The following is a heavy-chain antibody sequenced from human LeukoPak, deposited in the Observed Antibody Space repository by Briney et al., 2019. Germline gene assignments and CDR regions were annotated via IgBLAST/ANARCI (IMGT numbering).Heavy chain of an antibody. D-gene: IGHD4-17*01. CDR2: ISSSSSYI. J-gene: IGHJ3*02. CDR3: ARVKDYGDYHAFDI. Sequence: GGSLRLLCAASGLPYSSYSMLWVRESPEKGLVGVSSISSSSSYIYYADSVKGRFTISRDNAKNSLYLQMNSLRAEDTAVYYCARVKDYGDYHAFDIWGQGTMVTVSS. V-gene: IGHV3-21*01. CDR1: GLPYSSYS.